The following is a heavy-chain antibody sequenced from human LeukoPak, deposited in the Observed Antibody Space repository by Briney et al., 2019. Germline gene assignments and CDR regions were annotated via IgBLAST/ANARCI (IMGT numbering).Heavy chain of an antibody. J-gene: IGHJ4*02. CDR1: GGSISSYY. CDR2: IYYSGST. D-gene: IGHD3-10*01. Sequence: PSETLSLTCTVSGGSISSYYWSWIRHPPGKGLEWIGYIYYSGSTNYNPSLKSRVTISVDTSKNQFSLKLSSVTAADTAVYYCASLRFYGSGSYYRKYYFDYWGQGTLVTVAS. V-gene: IGHV4-59*01. CDR3: ASLRFYGSGSYYRKYYFDY.